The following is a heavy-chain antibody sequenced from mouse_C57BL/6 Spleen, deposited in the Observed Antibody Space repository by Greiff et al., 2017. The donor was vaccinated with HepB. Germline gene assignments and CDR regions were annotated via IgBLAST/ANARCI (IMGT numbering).Heavy chain of an antibody. J-gene: IGHJ3*01. CDR3: APYYGNEFAY. V-gene: IGHV1-82*01. CDR2: IYPGDGDT. D-gene: IGHD2-10*01. Sequence: QVQLQQSGPELVKPGASVKISCKASGYAFSSSWMNWVKQRPGKGLEWIGRIYPGDGDTNYNGKFKGKATLTADKSSSTAYMQLSSLTSEDSAVYFCAPYYGNEFAYWGQGTLVTVSA. CDR1: GYAFSSSW.